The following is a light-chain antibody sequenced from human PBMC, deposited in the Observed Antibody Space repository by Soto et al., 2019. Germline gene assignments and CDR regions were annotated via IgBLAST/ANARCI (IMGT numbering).Light chain of an antibody. V-gene: IGLV7-46*01. CDR2: DTS. CDR3: SLSYSDVRV. CDR1: TGAVTSSHY. Sequence: QAVVTQEPSLTVSPGGTVTLTCGSSTGAVTSSHYPYWFQQKPGQAPRALIYDTSNKHSWTPARFSGSLLGDKPALILSGAQPEDEADYYCSLSYSDVRVFGGGTKLTVL. J-gene: IGLJ3*02.